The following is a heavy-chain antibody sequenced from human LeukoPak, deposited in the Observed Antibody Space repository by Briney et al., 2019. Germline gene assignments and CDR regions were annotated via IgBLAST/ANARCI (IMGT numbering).Heavy chain of an antibody. V-gene: IGHV3-20*04. J-gene: IGHJ5*02. D-gene: IGHD1-1*01. CDR3: ALYRANWVNWFDP. Sequence: PGGSLRLSCAASGFTFDDYGMSWVRQAPGKGLEWVSGINWNGGSTYYADSVKGRFTISRDTSKNTLYLQMNSLRAEDTAVYYCALYRANWVNWFDPWGQGTLVTVSS. CDR1: GFTFDDYG. CDR2: INWNGGST.